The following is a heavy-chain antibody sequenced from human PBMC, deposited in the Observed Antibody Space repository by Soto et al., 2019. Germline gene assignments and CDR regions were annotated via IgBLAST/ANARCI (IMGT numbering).Heavy chain of an antibody. CDR3: ARDDVLCDGGRCYGVPLDV. J-gene: IGHJ6*04. V-gene: IGHV3-66*01. CDR1: GFTGSSKY. CDR2: IQSGGPT. Sequence: GGSLRLFCAASGFTGSSKYMSWVRQAPGKGLEWVSLIQSGGPTYYADSVKGRFTISRDTSENTLHLQMDSLRAEDTAVYYCARDDVLCDGGRCYGVPLDVWAKGTTVTVSS. D-gene: IGHD2-15*01.